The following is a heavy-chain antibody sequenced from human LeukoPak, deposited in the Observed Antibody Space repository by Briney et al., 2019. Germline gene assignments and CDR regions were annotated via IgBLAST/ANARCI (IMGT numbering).Heavy chain of an antibody. Sequence: GESLKISCKGSGYRFTSYWIGWVRQIPGKGLEWMAIIYPADSDIRYSPSFQGQVTISADKSISTAYLQWSSLKASDTAMYYCARSLTAVAGDCWGQGTLVTVSS. D-gene: IGHD6-19*01. CDR1: GYRFTSYW. CDR3: ARSLTAVAGDC. J-gene: IGHJ4*02. CDR2: IYPADSDI. V-gene: IGHV5-51*01.